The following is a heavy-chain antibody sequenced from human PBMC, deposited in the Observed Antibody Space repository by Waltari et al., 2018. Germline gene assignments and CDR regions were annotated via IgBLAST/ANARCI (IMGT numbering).Heavy chain of an antibody. J-gene: IGHJ6*03. D-gene: IGHD7-27*01. CDR3: ARVPGTGDRPPTDYYMDV. V-gene: IGHV4-38-2*01. Sequence: QVQLQESGPGLVKPSETLSLTCAVSGYSISSGYYWGWIRQPPGKGLEWIGSIYHSGSTYYNPSLKSRVTIAVDTSKNQFSLKLSSVTAADTAVYYCARVPGTGDRPPTDYYMDVWGKGTTVTVSS. CDR2: IYHSGST. CDR1: GYSISSGYY.